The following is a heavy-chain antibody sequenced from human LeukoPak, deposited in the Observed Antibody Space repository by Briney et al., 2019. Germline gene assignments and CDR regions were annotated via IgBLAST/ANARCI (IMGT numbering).Heavy chain of an antibody. CDR1: GYNFTNYD. CDR2: ISPYNGNT. Sequence: GASVKVSCKASGYNFTNYDISWVRQAPGQGLEWMGWISPYNGNTNYAQKVQGRVTMTTDTSKTAYMELRSVRSDDTAVYYCARGGLVGVYNWFDPWGQGTLVTVSS. V-gene: IGHV1-18*01. D-gene: IGHD1-26*01. J-gene: IGHJ5*02. CDR3: ARGGLVGVYNWFDP.